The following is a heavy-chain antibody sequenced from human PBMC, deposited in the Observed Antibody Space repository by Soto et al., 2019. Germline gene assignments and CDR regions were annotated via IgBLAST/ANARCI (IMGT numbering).Heavy chain of an antibody. J-gene: IGHJ6*02. CDR2: IFYSSNT. D-gene: IGHD4-17*01. V-gene: IGHV4-39*01. CDR3: ARAGHGDLYGLDV. Sequence: QLQLQESGPRLVKLSETLSLTCTVSGGSISSSNYYWARIRQPPGKALEWIVSIFYSSNTSYNPSFKSPVSIAVDASKTQFSLDVTSVTAADTAPHYCARAGHGDLYGLDVWVQGTTVRVS. CDR1: GGSISSSNYY.